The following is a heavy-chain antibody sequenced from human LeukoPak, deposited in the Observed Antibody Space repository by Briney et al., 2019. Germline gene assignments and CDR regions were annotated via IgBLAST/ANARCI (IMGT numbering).Heavy chain of an antibody. CDR2: ISSSSSYI. V-gene: IGHV3-21*01. CDR3: ARVSSIDPYCTNGVCYGPFDY. CDR1: GFTFSSYA. D-gene: IGHD2-8*01. Sequence: PGGSLRLSCAASGFTFSSYAMSWVRQAPGKGLEWVSSISSSSSYIYYADSVKGRFTISRDNAKNSLYLQMNSLRAEDTAVYYCARVSSIDPYCTNGVCYGPFDYWGQGTLVTVSS. J-gene: IGHJ4*02.